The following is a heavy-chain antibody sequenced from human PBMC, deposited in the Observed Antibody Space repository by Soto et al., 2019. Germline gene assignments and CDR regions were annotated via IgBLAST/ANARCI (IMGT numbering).Heavy chain of an antibody. D-gene: IGHD2-15*01. Sequence: QVQLQQWGAGLLKPSETLSLTCTVSGGSFSGNYWSWIRQPPGMGLEWSGEISHSGSSTNYNPSLTSRVTISVDTSKNQFSLNLSSVTAADTAMYYGARGHRPGGNTFYYDYWGQGTLVTVSS. CDR1: GGSFSGNY. V-gene: IGHV4-34*01. J-gene: IGHJ4*02. CDR2: ISHSGSST. CDR3: ARGHRPGGNTFYYDY.